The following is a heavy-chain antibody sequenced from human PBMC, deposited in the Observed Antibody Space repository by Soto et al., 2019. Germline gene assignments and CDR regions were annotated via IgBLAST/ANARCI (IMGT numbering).Heavy chain of an antibody. Sequence: PSETLSLTCAVSGGSISSSNWWSWVRQPPGKGLEWIGEIYHSGSTNYNPSLKSRVTISVDKSKNQFSLKLSSVTAADTAVYYCARVNLGSSSWYRLDYWGQGTLVTVSS. J-gene: IGHJ4*02. CDR1: GGSISSSNW. CDR3: ARVNLGSSSWYRLDY. V-gene: IGHV4-4*02. CDR2: IYHSGST. D-gene: IGHD6-13*01.